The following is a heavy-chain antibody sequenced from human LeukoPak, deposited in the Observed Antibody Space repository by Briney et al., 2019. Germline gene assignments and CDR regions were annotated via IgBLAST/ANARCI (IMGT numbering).Heavy chain of an antibody. Sequence: GGSLRLSCAASGFTFTSYAMNWLRQAPGKGLEWVSSISGSGGRTYYADSVKGRFTISRDNSKNTLYLQMNSLRAEDTAVYYCAKPARTDAFDIWGQGTMVSVSS. J-gene: IGHJ3*02. CDR3: AKPARTDAFDI. CDR1: GFTFTSYA. D-gene: IGHD1-14*01. V-gene: IGHV3-23*01. CDR2: ISGSGGRT.